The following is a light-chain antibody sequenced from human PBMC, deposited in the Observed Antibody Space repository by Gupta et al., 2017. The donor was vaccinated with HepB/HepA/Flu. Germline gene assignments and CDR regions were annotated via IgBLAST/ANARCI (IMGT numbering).Light chain of an antibody. CDR2: GAS. V-gene: IGKV3-20*01. Sequence: EIVLTQSPGTLSLSPGERATLSCRASQSVSSSYLAWYQQKPGQAPRLLIYGASSRATGIPDRFSGSVSGTDFTLTISRLEPEDFAVYYCQQDGSSPCSFGQGTKLEIK. J-gene: IGKJ2*04. CDR3: QQDGSSPCS. CDR1: QSVSSSY.